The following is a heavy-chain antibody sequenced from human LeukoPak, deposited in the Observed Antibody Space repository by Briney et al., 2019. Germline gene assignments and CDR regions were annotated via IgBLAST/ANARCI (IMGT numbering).Heavy chain of an antibody. J-gene: IGHJ4*02. CDR2: IYYSGST. D-gene: IGHD3-9*01. CDR1: GGSISSSSYY. CDR3: ASSPLRYFDWLF. Sequence: PSETLSLTCTVSGGSISSSSYYWGWIRQPPGKGLEWIGSIYYSGSTNYNPSLKSRVTISVDTSKNQFSLKLSSVTAADTAVYYCASSPLRYFDWLFWGQGTLVTVSS. V-gene: IGHV4-39*07.